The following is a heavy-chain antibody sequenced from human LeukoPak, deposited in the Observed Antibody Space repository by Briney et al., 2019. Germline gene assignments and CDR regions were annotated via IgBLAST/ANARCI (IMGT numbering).Heavy chain of an antibody. CDR3: ARALRVAATRGVANWFDP. V-gene: IGHV4-31*03. J-gene: IGHJ5*02. CDR2: IYYSGST. D-gene: IGHD2-15*01. Sequence: SQTLSLTCTVSGVSISSGGYYWRWIRQHPGKGLEWIGYIYYSGSTYYNPSLKSRVTISVDTSKNQFSLKLSSVTAADTAVYYCARALRVAATRGVANWFDPWGQGTLVTVSS. CDR1: GVSISSGGYY.